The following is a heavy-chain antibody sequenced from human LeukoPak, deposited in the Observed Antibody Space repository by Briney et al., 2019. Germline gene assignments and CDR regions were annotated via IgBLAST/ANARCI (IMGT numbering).Heavy chain of an antibody. V-gene: IGHV3-7*03. D-gene: IGHD1-26*01. CDR3: ARDKRADEGSKFAY. CDR1: GFSFSSHW. J-gene: IGHJ4*02. Sequence: PSGGSLRLSCAASGFSFSSHWMSWVRQAPGKGLEWVANIKQDGNEKYYVDSVKGRFTISRDNAKNSLYLQMNSLRAEDTAVYYCARDKRADEGSKFAYWGQGTLVTVSS. CDR2: IKQDGNEK.